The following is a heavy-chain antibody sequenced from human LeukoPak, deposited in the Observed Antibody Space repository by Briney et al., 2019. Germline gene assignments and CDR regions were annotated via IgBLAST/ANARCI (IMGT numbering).Heavy chain of an antibody. CDR1: GYTFTSYG. CDR2: ISAYNGNT. J-gene: IGHJ6*03. V-gene: IGHV1-18*01. Sequence: ASVKVSCKASGYTFTSYGISWLRQAPGQGLEWMGWISAYNGNTNYAQKLQGRVTMTTDTSTSTAYMELRSLRSDDTAVYYCAREYYYGSGSLRGYYMDVWGKGTTVTVSS. CDR3: AREYYYGSGSLRGYYMDV. D-gene: IGHD3-10*01.